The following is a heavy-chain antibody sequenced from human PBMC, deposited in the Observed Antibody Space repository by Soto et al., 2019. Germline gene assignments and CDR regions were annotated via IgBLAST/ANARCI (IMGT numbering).Heavy chain of an antibody. V-gene: IGHV1-18*04. CDR3: ARSPPGFLEWLPPHYYGMDV. J-gene: IGHJ6*02. Sequence: ASVKVSCKASGYTFTSYGISWVRQAPGQGLEWMGWISAYNGNTNYAQELQGRVTMTTDTSTSTAYMELRSLRSDDTAVYYCARSPPGFLEWLPPHYYGMDVWGQGTTVTVSS. D-gene: IGHD3-3*01. CDR1: GYTFTSYG. CDR2: ISAYNGNT.